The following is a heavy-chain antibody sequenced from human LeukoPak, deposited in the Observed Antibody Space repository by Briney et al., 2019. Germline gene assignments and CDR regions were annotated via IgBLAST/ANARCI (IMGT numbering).Heavy chain of an antibody. J-gene: IGHJ3*02. V-gene: IGHV4-34*01. CDR1: GGSFSGYY. Sequence: SETLSLTCAVYGGSFSGYYWSWIRQPPGKGLEWIGEINHSGSTNYNPSLKSRVTISVDTSKNQFSLKLSSVTAADTAVYYCARQVDRGYFDWLLLWRTHDAFDIWGQGTMVTVSS. CDR2: INHSGST. CDR3: ARQVDRGYFDWLLLWRTHDAFDI. D-gene: IGHD3-9*01.